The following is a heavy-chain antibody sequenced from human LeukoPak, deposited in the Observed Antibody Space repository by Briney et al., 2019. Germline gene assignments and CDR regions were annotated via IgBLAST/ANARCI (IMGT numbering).Heavy chain of an antibody. CDR1: GYSFTSYW. CDR2: IYPGDSDT. CDR3: ARHGIQWEPYGGFDY. J-gene: IGHJ4*02. Sequence: GESLKISCKGSGYSFTSYWIGWVRQMPGKGLEWMGIIYPGDSDTRYSPSFQGQVTISADKSISTAYLQWSSLKASDTATYYCARHGIQWEPYGGFDYWGQGTLVTVSS. D-gene: IGHD1-26*01. V-gene: IGHV5-51*01.